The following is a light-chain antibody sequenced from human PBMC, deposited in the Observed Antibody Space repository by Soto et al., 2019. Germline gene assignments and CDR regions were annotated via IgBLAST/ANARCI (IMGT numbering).Light chain of an antibody. V-gene: IGKV3-11*01. CDR1: QSVSSY. CDR2: DAS. CDR3: QQRSNWRP. J-gene: IGKJ1*01. Sequence: EIVLTQSPATLSLSPGERATLSCRASQSVSSYLAWYQQKPGQAPRLLIYDASNRATGIPARFSGSGSGTDFTLTISSLEPEDFAVYYCQQRSNWRPFGQGTQVEIK.